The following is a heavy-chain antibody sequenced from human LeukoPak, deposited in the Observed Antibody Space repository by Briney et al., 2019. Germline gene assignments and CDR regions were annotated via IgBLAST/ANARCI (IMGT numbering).Heavy chain of an antibody. J-gene: IGHJ4*02. CDR2: INSSSSYI. CDR3: ARDLGSSSSPDY. V-gene: IGHV3-21*01. CDR1: GFTFSSYS. D-gene: IGHD6-13*01. Sequence: GGSLRLSCAGSGFTFSSYSMNWVRQAPGKGLEWVSSINSSSSYIYYADSVKGRFTISRDNAKNSLYLQMNSLRAEDTAVYYCARDLGSSSSPDYWGQGTLVTVSS.